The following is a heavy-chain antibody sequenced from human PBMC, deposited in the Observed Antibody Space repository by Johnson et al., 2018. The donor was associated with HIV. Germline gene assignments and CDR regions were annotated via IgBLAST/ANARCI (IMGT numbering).Heavy chain of an antibody. CDR3: ASEVRGVLDI. V-gene: IGHV3-30-3*01. CDR2: ISYDGSNK. Sequence: QVQLVESGGGVVQPGRSLRLSCAASGFTFSSYAMHWVRQAPGKGLEWVAVISYDGSNKYYADSVKGRFTISRDNSKNTLYLQMNSLRAEDTAVYYCASEVRGVLDIWGQGTMVTVAS. J-gene: IGHJ3*02. D-gene: IGHD3-10*01. CDR1: GFTFSSYA.